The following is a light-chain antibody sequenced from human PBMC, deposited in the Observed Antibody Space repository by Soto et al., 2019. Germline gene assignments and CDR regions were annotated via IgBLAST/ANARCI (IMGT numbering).Light chain of an antibody. J-gene: IGKJ4*01. V-gene: IGKV1-39*01. CDR2: AAS. CDR1: QSISSY. CDR3: QQSYSTPLT. Sequence: DIQMTQSPSSLSASVGDRATITCRASQSISSYLNWYQQKPGKAPKLLIYAASSLQSGVPSRFSGSGSGTDFTLTISSLLPEDFATYYCQQSYSTPLTFGGGTKVDIK.